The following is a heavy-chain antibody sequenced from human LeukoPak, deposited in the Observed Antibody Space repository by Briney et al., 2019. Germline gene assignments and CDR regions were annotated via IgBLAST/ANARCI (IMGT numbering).Heavy chain of an antibody. Sequence: GGSLRLSCAASGFTVSSNYMTWVRQAPGMGLEWVSVIYSGGGTYYAASVKDRFTISRDNAKNSLYLQMNSLTAEDTAVYYCARAGLWFGELLGYFDYWGQGTLVTVSS. CDR2: IYSGGGT. J-gene: IGHJ4*02. CDR3: ARAGLWFGELLGYFDY. CDR1: GFTVSSNY. V-gene: IGHV3-66*01. D-gene: IGHD3-10*01.